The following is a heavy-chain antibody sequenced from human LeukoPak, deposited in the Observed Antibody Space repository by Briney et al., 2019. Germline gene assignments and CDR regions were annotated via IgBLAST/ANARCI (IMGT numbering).Heavy chain of an antibody. CDR1: KFTLSNYA. CDR2: ISGSGGST. CDR3: AKRSNFWTGYLDY. D-gene: IGHD3/OR15-3a*01. J-gene: IGHJ4*02. Sequence: PGGSLRLSCTASKFTLSNYAMSWVRQAPGKGLEWVSVISGSGGSTYYADSVKGRFTISRDNSKDTLFLQMNSMRTEDTAVYYCAKRSNFWTGYLDYWGQGTLVTVSS. V-gene: IGHV3-23*01.